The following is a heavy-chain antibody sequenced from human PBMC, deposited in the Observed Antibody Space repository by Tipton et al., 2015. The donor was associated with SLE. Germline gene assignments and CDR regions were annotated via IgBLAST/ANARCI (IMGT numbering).Heavy chain of an antibody. D-gene: IGHD2-15*01. CDR2: IYYSGST. CDR1: GGSISSYY. Sequence: TLSLTCTVSGGSISSYYWNWIRQPPGKGLEWIGYIYYSGSTNYNPSLKSRVTMSVDTSKNQFSLRLTSVTAADTAVYYCAREGGGHCSGGSCHPFDPWGQGTLVTVSS. CDR3: AREGGGHCSGGSCHPFDP. V-gene: IGHV4-59*01. J-gene: IGHJ5*02.